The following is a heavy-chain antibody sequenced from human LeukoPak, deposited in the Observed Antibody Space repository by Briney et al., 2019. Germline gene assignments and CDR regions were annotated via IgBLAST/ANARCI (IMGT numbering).Heavy chain of an antibody. D-gene: IGHD3-3*01. V-gene: IGHV1-2*06. CDR1: GYTFTGYY. CDR3: ARVGNYDFWSGYHGYYFEY. CDR2: INPNSGGT. Sequence: ASVKVSCKASGYTFTGYYMHWVRQAPGQGLEWMGRINPNSGGTNYAQKFQGRVTMTRDTSISTAYMELSRLRSDDTAVYYCARVGNYDFWSGYHGYYFEYWGQGTLVTVSS. J-gene: IGHJ4*02.